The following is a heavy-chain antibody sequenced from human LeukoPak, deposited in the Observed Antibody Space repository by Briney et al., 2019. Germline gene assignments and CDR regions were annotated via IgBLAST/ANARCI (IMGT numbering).Heavy chain of an antibody. D-gene: IGHD6-19*01. CDR3: ARGRYSSGWYDWKNYYYYGMDV. CDR2: IIPIFGTA. V-gene: IGHV1-69*13. CDR1: GDTFSSYA. Sequence: ASVKVSCKASGDTFSSYAISWVRQAPGQGLEWMGGIIPIFGTANYAQKFQGRVTITADESTSTAYMELSSLRSEDTAVYYCARGRYSSGWYDWKNYYYYGMDVWGQGTTVTVSS. J-gene: IGHJ6*02.